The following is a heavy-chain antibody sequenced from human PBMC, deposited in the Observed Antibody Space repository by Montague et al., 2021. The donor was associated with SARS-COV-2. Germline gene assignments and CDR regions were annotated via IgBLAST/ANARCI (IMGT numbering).Heavy chain of an antibody. CDR2: IYSSGGT. V-gene: IGHV4-61*02. J-gene: IGHJ6*02. Sequence: TLSLTCTVSGGSIRGGSCYWIWIRQPAGKGLEWIGRIYSSGGTNYNPSLKSRVTMSVDTSRNQFSLKVSSVTAADTAVYYCASDYVYYSYYYGLDVWGQGTTVTVSS. CDR1: GGSIRGGSCY. CDR3: ASDYVYYSYYYGLDV. D-gene: IGHD3-16*01.